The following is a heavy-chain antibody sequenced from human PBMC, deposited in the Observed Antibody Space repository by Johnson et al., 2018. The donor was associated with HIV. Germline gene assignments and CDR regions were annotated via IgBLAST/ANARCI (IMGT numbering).Heavy chain of an antibody. CDR2: ISYDGSNK. J-gene: IGHJ3*02. D-gene: IGHD3-16*01. Sequence: QVQLVESGGGVVQPGRSLRLSCAASGFTFSSYTMHWVRQAPGKGLEWVAVISYDGSNKYYADSVKGRFTISRDNSKNTLYVQMNSLRAEDTAVYYCAKSAASAGGDDAFDIWGQGTMVTVSS. V-gene: IGHV3-30*18. CDR3: AKSAASAGGDDAFDI. CDR1: GFTFSSYT.